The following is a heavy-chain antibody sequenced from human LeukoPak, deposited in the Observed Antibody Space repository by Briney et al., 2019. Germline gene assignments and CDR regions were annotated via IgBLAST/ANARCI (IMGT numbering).Heavy chain of an antibody. V-gene: IGHV3-48*02. Sequence: GGSLRLSCVTSGFIFSNYDMIWVRQAPGKGLEWVSYITTSSSPIYYANSVKGRFTISRDNARDSLYLQMNSLRDAYTAVYFCVRGYYDSSGYYGSGYWGQGTLVTVSS. CDR1: GFIFSNYD. D-gene: IGHD3-22*01. CDR3: VRGYYDSSGYYGSGY. CDR2: ITTSSSPI. J-gene: IGHJ4*02.